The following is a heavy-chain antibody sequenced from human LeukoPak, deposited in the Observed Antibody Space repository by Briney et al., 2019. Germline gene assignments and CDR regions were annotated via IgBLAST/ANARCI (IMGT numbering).Heavy chain of an antibody. V-gene: IGHV4-59*08. Sequence: PSETLSLTCIVSGGSMNNYHWSWFRQPPGKGLEWIAYVYQTGDTRYNPSLKSRVSISLDMSKNQLSLKVSSVTATDTAVYYCARHPFSAPFDYWGQGILVTVSS. J-gene: IGHJ4*02. D-gene: IGHD6-19*01. CDR2: VYQTGDT. CDR1: GGSMNNYH. CDR3: ARHPFSAPFDY.